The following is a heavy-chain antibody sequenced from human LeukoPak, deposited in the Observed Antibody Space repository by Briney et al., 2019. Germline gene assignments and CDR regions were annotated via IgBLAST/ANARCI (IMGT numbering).Heavy chain of an antibody. D-gene: IGHD1-26*01. J-gene: IGHJ4*02. CDR2: IYSGGST. Sequence: GGSLRLSCAASGFPVSSNYMSWVRQAPGKGLEWVSVIYSGGSTYYADSVKGRFTISRDNSKNTLYLQMNSLRAEDTAVYYCAGDLVGSFDYWGQGTLVTVSS. CDR1: GFPVSSNY. V-gene: IGHV3-66*01. CDR3: AGDLVGSFDY.